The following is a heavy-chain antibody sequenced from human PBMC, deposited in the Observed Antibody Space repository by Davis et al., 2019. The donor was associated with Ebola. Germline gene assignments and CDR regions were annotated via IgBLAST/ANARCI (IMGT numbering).Heavy chain of an antibody. Sequence: SETLSLTCAVYGGSFSGYYWSWIRQPPGKGLEWIGEINHSGSTNYNPSLKSRVTISVDTSKNQFSLKLSSVTAADTAVYYCARDQQLVRHRDGGYYGMDVWGQGITVTVSS. J-gene: IGHJ6*02. CDR2: INHSGST. D-gene: IGHD6-13*01. CDR3: ARDQQLVRHRDGGYYGMDV. CDR1: GGSFSGYY. V-gene: IGHV4-34*01.